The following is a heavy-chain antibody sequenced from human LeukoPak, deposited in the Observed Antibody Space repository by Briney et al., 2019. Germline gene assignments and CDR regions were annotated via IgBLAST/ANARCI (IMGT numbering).Heavy chain of an antibody. CDR1: GGSFSDEY. V-gene: IGHV4-34*01. CDR3: ARAVAAAILRNWFDP. Sequence: SETLSLTCAVHGGSFSDEYWSWIRQSPREGLEWSGEINHGGRTNYNPSLKSRATISVDTSKNQFSLKLSSVTAADTAVYYCARAVAAAILRNWFDPWGQGTLVTVSS. D-gene: IGHD2-2*02. J-gene: IGHJ5*02. CDR2: INHGGRT.